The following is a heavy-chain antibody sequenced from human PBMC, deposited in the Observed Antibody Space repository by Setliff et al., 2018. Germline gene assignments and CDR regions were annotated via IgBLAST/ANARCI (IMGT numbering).Heavy chain of an antibody. Sequence: ASVKVSCKASGYIFTSYYIHWVRQAPGQGLEWMGLFNPSGGSTKYAEKFQGRVTMTIDTSATTVYMELKSLRSDDTAVYYCVRSSAPQVVLAAAKFDYWGQGTLVTVSS. CDR2: FNPSGGST. D-gene: IGHD6-19*01. J-gene: IGHJ4*02. CDR3: VRSSAPQVVLAAAKFDY. CDR1: GYIFTSYY. V-gene: IGHV1-46*01.